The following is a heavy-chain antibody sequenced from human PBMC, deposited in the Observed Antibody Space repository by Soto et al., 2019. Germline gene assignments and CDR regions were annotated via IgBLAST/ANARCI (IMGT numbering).Heavy chain of an antibody. CDR3: ARIPHYSDSYYMDY. CDR1: GFSLSTLGTC. V-gene: IGHV2-70*01. CDR2: INWDNNE. J-gene: IGHJ4*02. D-gene: IGHD2-21*01. Sequence: GSGPTLVNPTQTLTLTCTFSGFSLSTLGTCVTWIRQPPGKALEWLALINWDNNEYYTTSLKTRLTISRDTSKNQVVLTMTNVEPVDTATYYCARIPHYSDSYYMDYWGQGTLVTVSS.